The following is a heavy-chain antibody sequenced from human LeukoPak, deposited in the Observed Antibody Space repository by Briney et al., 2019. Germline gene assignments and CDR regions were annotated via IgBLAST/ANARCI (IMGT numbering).Heavy chain of an antibody. Sequence: PGGSLRLSCAASGFTFSSYAMSWVRQAPGPGLEWVSAISGTVVSTYYAASVTGRFTISRDNSKHTLYLQMNSLRAEHTAVYYCAKDRVLGGTDVFDYWGQGTLVTVSS. V-gene: IGHV3-23*01. D-gene: IGHD2-8*02. CDR2: ISGTVVST. J-gene: IGHJ4*02. CDR3: AKDRVLGGTDVFDY. CDR1: GFTFSSYA.